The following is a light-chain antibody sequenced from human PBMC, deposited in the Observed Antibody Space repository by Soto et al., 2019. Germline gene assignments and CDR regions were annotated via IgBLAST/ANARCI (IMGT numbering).Light chain of an antibody. CDR2: DTS. CDR1: QSVSNK. J-gene: IGKJ5*01. CDR3: QQYNTWRSIT. V-gene: IGKV3-15*01. Sequence: EIVMTQSPATLSVSPGERATLSCRASQSVSNKLAWYQHKPGQAPRVLIYDTSTRAAGIPARFSGSGSGTDFTLTISSLQSADFAVYYCQQYNTWRSITFGQGTRLE.